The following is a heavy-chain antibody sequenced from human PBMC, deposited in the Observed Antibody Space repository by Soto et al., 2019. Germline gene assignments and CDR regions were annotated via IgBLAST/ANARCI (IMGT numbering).Heavy chain of an antibody. CDR1: GGNRYT. CDR3: ARESGRSDVVPAAISAMDV. J-gene: IGHJ6*02. D-gene: IGHD2-2*01. V-gene: IGHV1-69*08. CDR2: IIPMFGIA. Sequence: QVQLVQSGAEVKKPGSSVKVSCKGSGGNRYTITWVRQAPGQGLEWMGRIIPMFGIASYAQNFQGRVTMTADKSTRTAYMELSSLRPEDTAVYYCARESGRSDVVPAAISAMDVWGQGTTVTVSS.